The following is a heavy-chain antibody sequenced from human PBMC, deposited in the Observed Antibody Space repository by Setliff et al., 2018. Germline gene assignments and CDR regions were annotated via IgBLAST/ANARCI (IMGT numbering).Heavy chain of an antibody. Sequence: GASVKVSCKASGYTFTGYYMHWVRQAPGQGLEWMGRINPNSGGTNYAQKFQGWVTMTRDTSISTAYMALSRLRSDDTAVYYCARDRDSSGSGGFYYYYYYMGVWGEGTTVTVS. CDR3: ARDRDSSGSGGFYYYYYYMGV. J-gene: IGHJ6*03. V-gene: IGHV1-2*04. CDR1: GYTFTGYY. D-gene: IGHD3-22*01. CDR2: INPNSGGT.